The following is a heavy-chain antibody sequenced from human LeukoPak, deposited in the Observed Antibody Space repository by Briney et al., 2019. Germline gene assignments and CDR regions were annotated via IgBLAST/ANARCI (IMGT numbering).Heavy chain of an antibody. CDR3: ARGTKPVVTIPDY. V-gene: IGHV3-21*01. J-gene: IGHJ4*02. CDR1: GFTFSSYS. D-gene: IGHD2-21*02. CDR2: ISSSSTYT. Sequence: PGGSLRLTCAASGFTFSSYSMNWVRQAPGKGLEWVSSISSSSTYTFYADSVKGRFTISRDSAKNSLYLQMNSLRAEDTAVYYCARGTKPVVTIPDYWGQGTLVTVSS.